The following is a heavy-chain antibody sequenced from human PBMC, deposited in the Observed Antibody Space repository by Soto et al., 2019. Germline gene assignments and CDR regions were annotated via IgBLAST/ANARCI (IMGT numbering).Heavy chain of an antibody. Sequence: GGSLRLSCAASGFTVSNSYMGWVRQAPGKGLEWVSVIYSAGSTYYADSVKGRFTISRDNSKNTLYLQMNSLRAEDTAVYYCARSSPNDYYYYYMDVWGRGTTVTVSS. V-gene: IGHV3-66*01. CDR3: ARSSPNDYYYYYMDV. CDR2: IYSAGST. CDR1: GFTVSNSY. J-gene: IGHJ6*03.